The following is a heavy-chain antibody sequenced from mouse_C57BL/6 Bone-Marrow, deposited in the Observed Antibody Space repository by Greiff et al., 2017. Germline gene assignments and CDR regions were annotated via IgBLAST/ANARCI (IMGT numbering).Heavy chain of an antibody. Sequence: QVQLQQPGTELVKPGASVKLSCKASGYTFTSYWMHWVKQRPGQGLEWIGNINPSNGGTNYNEKFKSKATLTVDKSSSTAYLQLSSLTSEDSAVYYCARSPYYYGSSYAMDYWGQGTSVTVSS. J-gene: IGHJ4*01. CDR3: ARSPYYYGSSYAMDY. V-gene: IGHV1-53*01. D-gene: IGHD1-1*01. CDR1: GYTFTSYW. CDR2: INPSNGGT.